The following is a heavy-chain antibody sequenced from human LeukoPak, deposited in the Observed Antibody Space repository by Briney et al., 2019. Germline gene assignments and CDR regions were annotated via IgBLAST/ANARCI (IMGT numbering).Heavy chain of an antibody. J-gene: IGHJ4*02. CDR3: ARMRRGIVATTHFDY. CDR2: INHSGST. V-gene: IGHV4-34*01. CDR1: GGSFSGYY. Sequence: SETLSLTCAVYGGSFSGYYWSWIRQPPGKGLEWIWEINHSGSTNYNPSLKSRVTISVDTSKNQFSLKLSSVTAADTAVYYCARMRRGIVATTHFDYWGQGTLVTVSS. D-gene: IGHD5-12*01.